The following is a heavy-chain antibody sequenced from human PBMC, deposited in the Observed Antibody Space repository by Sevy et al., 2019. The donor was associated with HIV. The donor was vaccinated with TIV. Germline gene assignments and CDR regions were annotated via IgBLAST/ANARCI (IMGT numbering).Heavy chain of an antibody. Sequence: GGSLRLSCAASGFTFSSYCMSWVRQAPGKGLEWVANIKQGGSEKYYVDSLKGRFTISRDNAKNSLYLQMNSLRAEDTAVYYCARDWQSLLWFRDPGSGMDVWGQGTTVTVSS. CDR2: IKQGGSEK. CDR3: ARDWQSLLWFRDPGSGMDV. V-gene: IGHV3-7*03. CDR1: GFTFSSYC. J-gene: IGHJ6*02. D-gene: IGHD3-10*01.